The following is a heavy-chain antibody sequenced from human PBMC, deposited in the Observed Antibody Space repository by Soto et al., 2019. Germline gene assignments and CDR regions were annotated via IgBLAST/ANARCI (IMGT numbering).Heavy chain of an antibody. Sequence: QVQLVESGGGVVQPGRTLGLSCAASGFTFSSYGMHWVRQAPGKGLEWVAVISYDGSNKYYADSVKGRFTISRDNSKNTLCLQMNILRAEDTAVYYCAKDAGDIVVVVAATPAYDFDYWGQGTLVTVSS. V-gene: IGHV3-30*18. CDR2: ISYDGSNK. D-gene: IGHD2-15*01. CDR3: AKDAGDIVVVVAATPAYDFDY. CDR1: GFTFSSYG. J-gene: IGHJ4*02.